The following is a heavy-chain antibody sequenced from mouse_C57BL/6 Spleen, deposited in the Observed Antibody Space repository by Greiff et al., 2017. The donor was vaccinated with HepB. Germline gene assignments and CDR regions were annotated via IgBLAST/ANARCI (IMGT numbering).Heavy chain of an antibody. J-gene: IGHJ2*01. D-gene: IGHD4-1*01. CDR3: ATPLLTGTGYFDY. V-gene: IGHV1-74*01. CDR2: IHPSDSDT. CDR1: GYTFTSYW. Sequence: QVQLQQPGAELVKPGASVKVSCKASGYTFTSYWMHWVKQRPGQGLEWIGRIHPSDSDTNYNQKFKGKATLTVDKSSSPAYMQLSSLTSEDSAVYYCATPLLTGTGYFDYWGQGTTLTVSS.